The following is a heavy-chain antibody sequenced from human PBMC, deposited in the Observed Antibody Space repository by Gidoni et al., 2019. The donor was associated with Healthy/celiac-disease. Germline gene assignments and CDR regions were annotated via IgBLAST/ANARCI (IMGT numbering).Heavy chain of an antibody. J-gene: IGHJ5*02. CDR3: ARDRGYGWFDP. D-gene: IGHD3-22*01. V-gene: IGHV4-59*01. CDR1: GGSISSYY. CDR2: IYYSGST. Sequence: QVQLQESGPGLVKPSETLSLTCTVSGGSISSYYWNWIRQPPGKGLEWIGYIYYSGSTNYNPSLKSRVTISVDTSKNQFSLKLTSVTAADTAVYYCARDRGYGWFDPWGQGTLVTVSS.